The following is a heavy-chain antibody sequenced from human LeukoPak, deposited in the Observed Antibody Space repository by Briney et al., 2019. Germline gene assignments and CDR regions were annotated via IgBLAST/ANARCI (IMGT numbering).Heavy chain of an antibody. CDR2: ISGSGGST. CDR3: AKDFRALRTFSSGWYYFDY. V-gene: IGHV3-23*01. Sequence: PGGSLRLSCAASGFTFSSYAMNWVRQAPGKGLEWVSAISGSGGSTYYADSVKGRFTISRDNSKNTLYLQMNSLRAEDTAVYYCAKDFRALRTFSSGWYYFDYWGQGTLVTVSS. CDR1: GFTFSSYA. J-gene: IGHJ4*02. D-gene: IGHD6-19*01.